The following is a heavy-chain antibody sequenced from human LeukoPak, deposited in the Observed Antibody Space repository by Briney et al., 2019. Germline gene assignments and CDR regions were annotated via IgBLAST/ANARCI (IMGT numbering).Heavy chain of an antibody. D-gene: IGHD3-22*01. V-gene: IGHV4-34*01. J-gene: IGHJ4*02. CDR2: INHSGST. CDR3: ARVTDYYDSSGYYYVFDY. Sequence: SETLSLTCAVYGGSFSGYYWSWIRQPPGKGLEWIGEINHSGSTNYNPSLKSRVTISVDTSKNQFSLKLSSVTAPDTAVYYCARVTDYYDSSGYYYVFDYWGQGTLVTVSS. CDR1: GGSFSGYY.